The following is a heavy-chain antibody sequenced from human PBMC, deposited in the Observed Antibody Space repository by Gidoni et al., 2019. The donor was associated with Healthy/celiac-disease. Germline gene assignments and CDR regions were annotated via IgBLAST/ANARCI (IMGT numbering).Heavy chain of an antibody. CDR1: GGSISSYY. V-gene: IGHV4-59*07. CDR2: IYYSGST. J-gene: IGHJ4*02. CDR3: ARSVAGDYGSFDY. D-gene: IGHD4-17*01. Sequence: VQLHESGPGLVKLSDTLSLTCPVTGGSISSYYWSWVRQPPGKGLEWSGYIYYSGSTNYNPALKSRVTISVDTSKNQFSLKLSSVTAADTAVYYCARSVAGDYGSFDYGGQRTLVTVSS.